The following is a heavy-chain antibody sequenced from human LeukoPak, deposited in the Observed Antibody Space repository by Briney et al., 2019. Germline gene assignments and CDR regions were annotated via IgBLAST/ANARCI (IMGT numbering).Heavy chain of an antibody. D-gene: IGHD1-26*01. V-gene: IGHV3-7*04. CDR2: INQDGSEK. J-gene: IGHJ4*02. CDR3: ARYCQSWGYFDY. CDR1: GFTFSTYW. Sequence: GGSLRLSCAASGFTFSTYWMSWVRQAPGKGLEWVANINQDGSEKYYVDSVKGRFTISRDNAESSLYLQMNSLRAGDTAVYYCARYCQSWGYFDYWGQGTLVTVSS.